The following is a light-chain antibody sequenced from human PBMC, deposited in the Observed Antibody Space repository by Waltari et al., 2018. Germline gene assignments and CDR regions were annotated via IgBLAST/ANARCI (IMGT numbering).Light chain of an antibody. V-gene: IGKV3-15*01. CDR1: QSVSSN. Sequence: EIVMTQSPATLSVSPGERATLSCRASQSVSSNLAWYQQKPGQAPRLLIYGASTRATGIPARFSGSGSVTEFTLTISSLQSEDFAVYYCQQYNNWPPGPFGQGTKVE. CDR2: GAS. J-gene: IGKJ1*01. CDR3: QQYNNWPPGP.